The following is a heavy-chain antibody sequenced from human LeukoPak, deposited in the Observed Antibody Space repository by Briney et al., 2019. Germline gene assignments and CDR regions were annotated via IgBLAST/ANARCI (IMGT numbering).Heavy chain of an antibody. D-gene: IGHD3-16*01. V-gene: IGHV3-48*01. CDR3: AKDPFAFRLGAFDS. Sequence: GGSLSPSCAPSGFTSSSFSRNWARQAQGKGLEWVSYISSSSSTIYYADSVKGRFTISRDNAKNSLYLQMNSLRVEDTAVYYCAKDPFAFRLGAFDSWGQGTMVIVSS. J-gene: IGHJ3*01. CDR2: ISSSSSTI. CDR1: GFTSSSFS.